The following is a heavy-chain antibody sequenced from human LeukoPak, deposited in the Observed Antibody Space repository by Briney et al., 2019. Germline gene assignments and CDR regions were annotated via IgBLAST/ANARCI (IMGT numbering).Heavy chain of an antibody. CDR3: ARVKGYCSSTSCRRDPCFDY. CDR2: ISSSSTI. V-gene: IGHV3-48*01. CDR1: GLTFSSYG. D-gene: IGHD2-2*01. J-gene: IGHJ4*02. Sequence: PGGSLRLSCAASGLTFSSYGMHWVRQAPGKGLEWVSYISSSSTIYYADSVKGRFTISRDNAKNSLYLQMNSLRAEDTAVYYCARVKGYCSSTSCRRDPCFDYWGQGTLVTVSS.